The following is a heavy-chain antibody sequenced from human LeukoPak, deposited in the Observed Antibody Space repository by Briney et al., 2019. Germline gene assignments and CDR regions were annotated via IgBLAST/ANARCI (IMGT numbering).Heavy chain of an antibody. CDR2: ISYDGSNK. CDR3: AKDPQDIVVVVAATSDY. Sequence: GGSLRLSCAASGFTFSSYGMHWVRQAPGKGLEWVAVISYDGSNKYYADSVKGRFTISRDNSKNTLYLQMNSLGAEDTAVYYCAKDPQDIVVVVAATSDYWGQGTLVTVSS. D-gene: IGHD2-15*01. CDR1: GFTFSSYG. V-gene: IGHV3-30*18. J-gene: IGHJ4*02.